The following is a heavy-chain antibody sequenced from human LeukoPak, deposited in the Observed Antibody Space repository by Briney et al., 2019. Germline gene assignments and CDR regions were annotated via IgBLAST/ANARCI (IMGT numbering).Heavy chain of an antibody. J-gene: IGHJ5*02. D-gene: IGHD4-11*01. CDR3: ARAINDYSNYEVLTDNWFDP. CDR1: GFTFSSYE. Sequence: GSLRLSCAASGFTFSSYEMNWVRQAPGKGLEWVSYISSSGSTIYYADSVKGRFTISRDNAKNSLYLQMNSLRAEDTAVYYCARAINDYSNYEVLTDNWFDPWGQGTLVTVSS. V-gene: IGHV3-48*03. CDR2: ISSSGSTI.